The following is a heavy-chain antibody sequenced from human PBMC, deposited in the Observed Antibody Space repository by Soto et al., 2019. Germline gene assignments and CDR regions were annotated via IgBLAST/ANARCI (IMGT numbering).Heavy chain of an antibody. J-gene: IGHJ4*02. Sequence: QVQLVESGGGVVHPGTSLRLSCVPSGFTFSSFAMDWVRQAPGKGLEWVAAISFDGRDISYRESVKGRFTISRDKFKNTVYLHMNSLRPEDTAVYYCAKESLDYFDSGRFYAPAFDHWGQGTLVTVSS. D-gene: IGHD3-10*01. CDR3: AKESLDYFDSGRFYAPAFDH. V-gene: IGHV3-30*18. CDR1: GFTFSSFA. CDR2: ISFDGRDI.